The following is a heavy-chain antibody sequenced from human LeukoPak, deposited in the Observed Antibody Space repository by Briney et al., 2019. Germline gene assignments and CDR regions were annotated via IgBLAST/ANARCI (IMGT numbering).Heavy chain of an antibody. CDR2: ISAYNGNT. D-gene: IGHD3-3*01. CDR1: GYTFTSYG. Sequence: GASVKVSCKASGYTFTSYGISWVRQAPGQGLEWMGWISAYNGNTNYAQKLQGRVTMTTDTSTSTAYMELRSLRSDDTAVYYCARDKVRGSITISAFDIWGQGTMVTVSS. CDR3: ARDKVRGSITISAFDI. J-gene: IGHJ3*02. V-gene: IGHV1-18*01.